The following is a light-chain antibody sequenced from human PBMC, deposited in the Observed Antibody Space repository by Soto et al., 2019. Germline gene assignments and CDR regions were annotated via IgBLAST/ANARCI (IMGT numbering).Light chain of an antibody. V-gene: IGKV1-27*01. Sequence: DIQMTQSPSSLSASVGDRVTITCRASQGISNFLAWYQQKPGKGPELLIYAASTLQSGVPSRFSGSGFGTDFTLTISSLQPEDVATYYCQKYNSAPQTFGQGTKVEIK. CDR2: AAS. J-gene: IGKJ1*01. CDR1: QGISNF. CDR3: QKYNSAPQT.